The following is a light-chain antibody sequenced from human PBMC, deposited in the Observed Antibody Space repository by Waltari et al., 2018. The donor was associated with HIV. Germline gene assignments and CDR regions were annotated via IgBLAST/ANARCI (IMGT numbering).Light chain of an antibody. V-gene: IGKV1-39*01. Sequence: DIKMTQSPSSLSAYMGNRITINCRASQAIKTYLKWYAQRPGEAPKLLIFDVTRLHTGVTNRFSGTGSGTHFTLTISSLQPEDSGTYYCQQSFSTPWTFGQGTKV. J-gene: IGKJ1*01. CDR1: QAIKTY. CDR2: DVT. CDR3: QQSFSTPWT.